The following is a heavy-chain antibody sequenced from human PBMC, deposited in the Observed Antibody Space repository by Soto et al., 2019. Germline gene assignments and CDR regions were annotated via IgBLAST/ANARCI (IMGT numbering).Heavy chain of an antibody. CDR1: GFTFNNYA. J-gene: IGHJ6*02. CDR3: AKDTGSGSYWGYYYYGMDV. Sequence: GGSLRLSCAASGFTFNNYAMSWVRQAPGKGLEWVSAIGGSGGSAYYADSVKGRFTISRDNSRNTLYLQMNSLRAEDTAVYYCAKDTGSGSYWGYYYYGMDVWGQGTTVTVSS. V-gene: IGHV3-23*01. CDR2: IGGSGGSA. D-gene: IGHD3-10*01.